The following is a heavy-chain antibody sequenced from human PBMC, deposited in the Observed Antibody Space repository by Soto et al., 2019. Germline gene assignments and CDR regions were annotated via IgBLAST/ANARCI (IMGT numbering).Heavy chain of an antibody. CDR1: GFRFSGYA. CDR2: IWYDGSNE. Sequence: QVQLVESGGGVVQPGRSLRLSCAASGFRFSGYAMHWVRQAPGKGLEWVSVIWYDGSNENYADPVRGRFTISRDNSKNMVYLQMTSLRDEDTAVYYCVWAGGYNYGEQTFEYWGQGPLVTVSS. CDR3: VWAGGYNYGEQTFEY. V-gene: IGHV3-33*01. J-gene: IGHJ4*02. D-gene: IGHD5-18*01.